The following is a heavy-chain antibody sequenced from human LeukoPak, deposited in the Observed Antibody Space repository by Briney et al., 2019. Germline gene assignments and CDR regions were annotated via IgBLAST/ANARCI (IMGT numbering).Heavy chain of an antibody. D-gene: IGHD5-24*01. J-gene: IGHJ4*02. CDR2: IKQDGSEI. CDR1: GFSFSSYW. V-gene: IGHV3-7*03. CDR3: ARSPDGFDY. Sequence: AGGSLRLSCAGSGFSFSSYWMSWVRQAPGKVLEWVANIKQDGSEIFYAGSVKGRFTISRDNAKNSLYLQMNSLRAEDTAVYYCARSPDGFDYWGRGTLVTVSS.